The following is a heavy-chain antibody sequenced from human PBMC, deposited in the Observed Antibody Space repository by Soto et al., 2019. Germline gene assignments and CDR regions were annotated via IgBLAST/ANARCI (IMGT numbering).Heavy chain of an antibody. V-gene: IGHV4-59*01. CDR1: GASISSYY. Sequence: SETLSLTCTVSGASISSYYWSWIRQPPGKGLEWIGYIYYHGSTNYNPSLKSRVTISVDTSKNQCSLKVSSVTATDTAVYYCARLSPTSFNWALDYWGQGTLVTVSS. CDR2: IYYHGST. D-gene: IGHD7-27*01. J-gene: IGHJ4*02. CDR3: ARLSPTSFNWALDY.